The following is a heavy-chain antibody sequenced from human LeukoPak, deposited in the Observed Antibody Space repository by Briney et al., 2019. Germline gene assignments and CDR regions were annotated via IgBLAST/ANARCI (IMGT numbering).Heavy chain of an antibody. D-gene: IGHD3-10*01. Sequence: GGSLRLSCAASGFTFSFYSMNWVRQGPGKGLEWVANIKQDGSEKYYVDSVKGRFTISRDNAKNSLYLQMNSLRAEDTAVYYCARGYYGSGSYYFDYWGQGTLVTVSS. CDR2: IKQDGSEK. CDR3: ARGYYGSGSYYFDY. CDR1: GFTFSFYS. V-gene: IGHV3-7*04. J-gene: IGHJ4*02.